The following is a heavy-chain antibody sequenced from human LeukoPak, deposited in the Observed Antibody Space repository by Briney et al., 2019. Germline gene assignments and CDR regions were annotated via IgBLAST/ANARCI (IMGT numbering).Heavy chain of an antibody. J-gene: IGHJ5*02. V-gene: IGHV3-23*01. CDR3: AKDRPVTTDYNWFDP. CDR1: GFTFSSYA. CDR2: ISDSGGST. Sequence: AGGSLRLSCAASGFTFSSYAMSWVRQAPGEGLEWVSAISDSGGSTYYADSVKGRFTISRDNSKNTLYLQMNSLRAEDTAVYYCAKDRPVTTDYNWFDPWGQGTLVTVSS. D-gene: IGHD4-17*01.